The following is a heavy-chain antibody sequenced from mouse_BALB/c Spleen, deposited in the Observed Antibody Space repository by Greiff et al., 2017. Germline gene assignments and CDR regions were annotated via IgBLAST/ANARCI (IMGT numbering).Heavy chain of an antibody. D-gene: IGHD1-1*01. V-gene: IGHV14-3*02. CDR2: IDPANGNT. CDR3: SFITPYYCDY. J-gene: IGHJ2*01. Sequence: VQLQQSGAELVKPGASVKLSCTASGFNIKDTYMHWVKQRPEQGLEWIGRIDPANGNTKYDPKFQGKATITADTSSNTAYLQLSSLTSEDTAVYYCSFITPYYCDYWGQGTTLTVSS. CDR1: GFNIKDTY.